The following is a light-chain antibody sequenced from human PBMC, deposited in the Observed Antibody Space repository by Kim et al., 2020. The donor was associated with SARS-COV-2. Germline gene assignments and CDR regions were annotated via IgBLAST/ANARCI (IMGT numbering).Light chain of an antibody. CDR3: SAWDSSLSAWV. CDR2: RNN. CDR1: SNNVGNEG. J-gene: IGLJ3*02. Sequence: QTATLTCPGNSNNVGNEGAAWLKQHQGHPPKLLSYRNNNRPSGISERLSASRSGNTASLTITGLQPEDEADYYCSAWDSSLSAWVFGGGTQLTVL. V-gene: IGLV10-54*01.